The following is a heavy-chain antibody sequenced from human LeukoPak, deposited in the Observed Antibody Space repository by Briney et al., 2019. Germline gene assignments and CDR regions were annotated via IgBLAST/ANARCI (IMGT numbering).Heavy chain of an antibody. Sequence: GASVKVSCKASGYTFTSYGISWVRQAPGQGLEWMGWISAYNGNTNYAQKLQGRVTMTTDTSTSTAYMELRSLRSDDTTVYYCARDPNCDYVWGSYRYGNYFDYWGQGTLVTVSS. J-gene: IGHJ4*02. CDR1: GYTFTSYG. V-gene: IGHV1-18*01. CDR2: ISAYNGNT. D-gene: IGHD3-16*02. CDR3: ARDPNCDYVWGSYRYGNYFDY.